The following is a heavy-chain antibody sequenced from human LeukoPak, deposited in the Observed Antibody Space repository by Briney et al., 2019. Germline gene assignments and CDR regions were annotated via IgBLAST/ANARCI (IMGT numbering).Heavy chain of an antibody. Sequence: ASVKVSCKASGYTFTSYYMHWVRQAPGQGLEWMGIINPSGGSTSYAQKFQGRVTMTRDTSTSTVYMELSSLRSEDTAVYYCARRGYCSSTSCYTKSWFDPWGQGTLVTVSS. D-gene: IGHD2-2*02. V-gene: IGHV1-46*03. CDR1: GYTFTSYY. CDR3: ARRGYCSSTSCYTKSWFDP. J-gene: IGHJ5*02. CDR2: INPSGGST.